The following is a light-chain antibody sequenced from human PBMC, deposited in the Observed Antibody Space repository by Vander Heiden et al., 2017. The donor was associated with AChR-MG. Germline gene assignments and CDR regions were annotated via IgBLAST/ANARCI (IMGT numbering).Light chain of an antibody. CDR3: QQRDSTPRT. V-gene: IGKV1-39*01. CDR1: QTISSY. Sequence: DIQMTQSPSSLSASVGDRVTITCRASQTISSYLNWYQQKPGKAPNLLIYAASTLQSGVPSRFSGSGSGTDFALIISRLQPEDFATYYCQQRDSTPRTFGQGTKVEIK. CDR2: AAS. J-gene: IGKJ1*01.